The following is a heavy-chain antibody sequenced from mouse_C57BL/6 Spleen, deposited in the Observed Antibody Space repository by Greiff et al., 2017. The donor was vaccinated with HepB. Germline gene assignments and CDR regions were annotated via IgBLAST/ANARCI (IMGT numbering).Heavy chain of an antibody. D-gene: IGHD2-3*01. CDR1: GFTFSDYY. Sequence: EVKLMESGGGLVQPGGSLKLSCAASGFTFSDYYMYWVRQTPEKRLEWVAYISNGGGSTYYPDTVKGRFTISRDNAKNTLYLQMSRLKSEDTAMYYCARPDGYYVDWYFDVWGTGTTVTVSS. J-gene: IGHJ1*03. CDR2: ISNGGGST. CDR3: ARPDGYYVDWYFDV. V-gene: IGHV5-12*01.